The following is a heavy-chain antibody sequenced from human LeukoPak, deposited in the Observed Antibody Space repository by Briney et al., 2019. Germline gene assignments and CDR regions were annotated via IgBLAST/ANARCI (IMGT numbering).Heavy chain of an antibody. V-gene: IGHV4-39*07. Sequence: PSETLSLTCTVSGGSISSSSYYWGWIRQPPGKGLEWIGSIYCSGSTYYNPSLKSRVTISVDTSKNQFSLKLSSVTAADTAVYYCARVGGYYDILTGYGVCDYWGQGTLVTVSS. J-gene: IGHJ4*02. CDR3: ARVGGYYDILTGYGVCDY. CDR2: IYCSGST. CDR1: GGSISSSSYY. D-gene: IGHD3-9*01.